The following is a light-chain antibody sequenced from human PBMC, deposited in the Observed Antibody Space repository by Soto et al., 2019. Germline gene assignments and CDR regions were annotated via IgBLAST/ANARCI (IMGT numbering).Light chain of an antibody. CDR2: DTS. CDR3: QQRTYWPFT. V-gene: IGKV3-11*01. J-gene: IGKJ3*01. CDR1: QTVSSY. Sequence: DIVLTQSPAILSLSPGDRATLYCRASQTVSSYLAWYQQKPGQAPRLLIYDTSNRATGIPARFSGGGSGTDFPLTISSLEPEDFAVYYCQQRTYWPFTFGPGTTVDIK.